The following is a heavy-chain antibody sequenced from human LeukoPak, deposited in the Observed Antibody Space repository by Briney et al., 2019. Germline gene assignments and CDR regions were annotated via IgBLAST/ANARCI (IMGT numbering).Heavy chain of an antibody. CDR2: ISSSGSTI. V-gene: IGHV3-48*04. CDR1: GFTFSSYG. J-gene: IGHJ4*02. Sequence: GGSLRLSCAASGFTFSSYGMHWVRQAPGKGLEWVSYISSSGSTIYYADSVKGRFTISRDNAKNSLYLQMNSLRAEDTAVYYCTTVRHLPDYWGQGTLVTVSS. CDR3: TTVRHLPDY.